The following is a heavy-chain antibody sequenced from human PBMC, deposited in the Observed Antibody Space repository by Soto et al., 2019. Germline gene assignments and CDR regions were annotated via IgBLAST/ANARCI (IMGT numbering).Heavy chain of an antibody. V-gene: IGHV3-30-3*01. J-gene: IGHJ4*02. CDR1: GFTFSSYA. CDR2: ISYDGSNK. Sequence: QVQLVESGGGVVQPGRSLRLSCAASGFTFSSYAMHWVRQAPGKGLEWVAVISYDGSNKYYADSVEGRFTISRDNSKNTLYLQMHSLSAEDAAVDSCARDEGLFAYWGQGTLVTVSS. CDR3: ARDEGLFAY.